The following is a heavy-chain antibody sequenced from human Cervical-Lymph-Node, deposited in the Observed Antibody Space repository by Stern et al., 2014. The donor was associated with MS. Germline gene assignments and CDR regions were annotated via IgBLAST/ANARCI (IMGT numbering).Heavy chain of an antibody. CDR2: ITNVGSA. CDR3: ARDTSSPERSDW. V-gene: IGHV3-53*01. Sequence: EVQLVEYGGGVIQPGGSLRLSWTASGFTVSRDYMTWVRQAPGKGLEWVSLITNVGSAFYTDSVKGRFTISRDDSKNTVYLHMTSLRAEDTAMYYCARDTSSPERSDWWGQGTLVTVSS. CDR1: GFTVSRDY. D-gene: IGHD1-1*01. J-gene: IGHJ4*02.